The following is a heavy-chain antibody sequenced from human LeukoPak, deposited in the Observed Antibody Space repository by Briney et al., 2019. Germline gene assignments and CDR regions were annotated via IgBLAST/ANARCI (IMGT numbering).Heavy chain of an antibody. CDR1: GFTFSSYG. J-gene: IGHJ4*02. D-gene: IGHD3-3*01. CDR2: IRYDGSDK. CDR3: ASRVVTSSDY. V-gene: IGHV3-30*02. Sequence: AGGSLRLSCAASGFTFSSYGMHWVRQAPGKGLEWVAFIRYDGSDKYYADSVKGRFTISRDISENTLYLQMNALRAEDTAVYYCASRVVTSSDYWGQGTLVTVSS.